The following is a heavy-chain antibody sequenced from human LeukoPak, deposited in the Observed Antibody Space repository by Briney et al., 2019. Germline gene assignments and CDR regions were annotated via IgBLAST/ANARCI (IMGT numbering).Heavy chain of an antibody. CDR2: IIPVFGTA. J-gene: IGHJ4*02. V-gene: IGHV1-69*05. D-gene: IGHD6-13*01. CDR1: GGTFSSYA. CDR3: ARGGIAAAGHPLDY. Sequence: ASVKVSCKASGGTFSSYAISWVRQAPGQGLEWMGGIIPVFGTANYAQKLQGRVTMTTDTSTSTAYMELRSLRSDDTAVYYCARGGIAAAGHPLDYWGQGTLVTVSS.